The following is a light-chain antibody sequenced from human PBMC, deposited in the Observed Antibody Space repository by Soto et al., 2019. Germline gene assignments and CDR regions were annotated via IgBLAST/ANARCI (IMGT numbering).Light chain of an antibody. CDR3: HQYYSFPLT. J-gene: IGKJ3*01. CDR2: AAS. V-gene: IGKV1-16*01. Sequence: DVQMIQSPSSLSASVGDRVSITCRASQDISNYLAWFQQKPGKAPKSLIFAASSLQSGVPRRFSGSVSGTEFTLTSTGLLPEDFASYYCHQYYSFPLTVGPGTRVDI. CDR1: QDISNY.